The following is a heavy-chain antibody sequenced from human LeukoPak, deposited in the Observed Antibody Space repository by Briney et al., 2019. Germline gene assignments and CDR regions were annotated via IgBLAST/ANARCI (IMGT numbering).Heavy chain of an antibody. CDR2: IYTSGST. J-gene: IGHJ4*02. CDR1: GGSISSYY. D-gene: IGHD2-21*01. V-gene: IGHV4-4*07. Sequence: PSETLSLTCTVSGGSISSYYWSWIRQPAGKGLEWIGRIYTSGSTNYNPSLKSRVTMSVDTSKNQSSLKLSSVTAADTAAYYCARDSYCGGDCYKPFDYWGQGTLVTVSS. CDR3: ARDSYCGGDCYKPFDY.